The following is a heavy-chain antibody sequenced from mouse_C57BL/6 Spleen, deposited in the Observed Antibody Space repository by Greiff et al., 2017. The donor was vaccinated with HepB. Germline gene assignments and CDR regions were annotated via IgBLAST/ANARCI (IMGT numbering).Heavy chain of an antibody. CDR2: ISDGGSYT. CDR1: GFTFSSYA. Sequence: EVKLMESGGGLVKPGGSLKLSCAASGFTFSSYAMSWVRQTPEKRLEWVATISDGGSYTYYPDNVKGRFTISRDNAKNNLYLQMSHLKSEDTAMYYCARDPHFYGSNYFDYWGQGTTLTVSS. J-gene: IGHJ2*01. V-gene: IGHV5-4*01. CDR3: ARDPHFYGSNYFDY. D-gene: IGHD1-1*01.